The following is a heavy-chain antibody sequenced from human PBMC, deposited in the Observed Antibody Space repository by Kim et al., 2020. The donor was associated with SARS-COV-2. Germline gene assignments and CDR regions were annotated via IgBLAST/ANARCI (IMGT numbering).Heavy chain of an antibody. D-gene: IGHD1-1*01. CDR2: LNPNTGDA. CDR1: GYTFSAYF. Sequence: ASVKVSCKASGYTFSAYFMHWVRQAPGQGLEWMGRLNPNTGDAEYAHRFEGRVTMTTDMSINTAYMEVTRLTSDDAAVYYCARGESTTAWSADYWGQGTL. CDR3: ARGESTTAWSADY. J-gene: IGHJ4*02. V-gene: IGHV1-2*06.